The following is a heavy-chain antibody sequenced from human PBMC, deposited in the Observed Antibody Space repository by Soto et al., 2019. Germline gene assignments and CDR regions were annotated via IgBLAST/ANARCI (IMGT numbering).Heavy chain of an antibody. V-gene: IGHV4-59*08. CDR2: IYYGGST. CDR3: ARRRVVPAAEVYYFDY. D-gene: IGHD2-2*01. Sequence: PSETLSLTCTVSGGSISSYYWSWIRQPPGKGLEWIGYIYYGGSTNYNPSLKSRVTISVDTSKNQFSLKLSSVTAADTAVYYCARRRVVPAAEVYYFDYWGQGTLVNVSS. J-gene: IGHJ4*02. CDR1: GGSISSYY.